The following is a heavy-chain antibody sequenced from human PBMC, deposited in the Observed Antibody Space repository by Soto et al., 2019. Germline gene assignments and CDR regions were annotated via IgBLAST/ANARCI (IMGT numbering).Heavy chain of an antibody. D-gene: IGHD2-2*02. V-gene: IGHV1-69*06. CDR3: ARGGEVPASIREYYYGLDV. J-gene: IGHJ6*02. CDR1: GAIFNTYA. CDR2: IIPMFGTP. Sequence: QAQLVQSGAEVKKPGSSVKVSCKGFGAIFNTYAISWVRQAPGQGPEWLGGIIPMFGTPNYAQKFQGRVTISVDKSPRTAYMELNSLRSEDTAVYYCARGGEVPASIREYYYGLDVWGQGTTVTVSS.